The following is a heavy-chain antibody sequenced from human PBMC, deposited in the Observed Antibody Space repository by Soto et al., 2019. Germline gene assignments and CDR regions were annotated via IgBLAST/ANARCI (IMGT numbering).Heavy chain of an antibody. CDR2: IYSGGST. Sequence: PGGSLRLSCAASGFTVSSNYMSWVRQAPGKGLEWVSVIYSGGSTYYADSVKGRFTISRDNSKNTLYLQMNSLRAEDTAVYYCARDPRSPAKYSSSWYGMDVWGQGTTVTVSS. CDR1: GFTVSSNY. D-gene: IGHD6-13*01. J-gene: IGHJ6*02. CDR3: ARDPRSPAKYSSSWYGMDV. V-gene: IGHV3-66*01.